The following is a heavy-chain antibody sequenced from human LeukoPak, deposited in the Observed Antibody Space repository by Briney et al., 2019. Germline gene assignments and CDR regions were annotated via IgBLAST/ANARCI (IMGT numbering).Heavy chain of an antibody. D-gene: IGHD6-19*01. CDR3: ARDRVAVAVSGYLQH. J-gene: IGHJ1*01. V-gene: IGHV3-30-3*01. CDR1: GFTFSSYA. Sequence: PGGSLRLSCAASGFTFSSYAMHWVRQAPGKGLEWVAVISYDGNNKYYADSVKGRFTISRDNSKNTLFLQMNSLRTEDTAVYSCARDRVAVAVSGYLQHWGQGTLVTVSS. CDR2: ISYDGNNK.